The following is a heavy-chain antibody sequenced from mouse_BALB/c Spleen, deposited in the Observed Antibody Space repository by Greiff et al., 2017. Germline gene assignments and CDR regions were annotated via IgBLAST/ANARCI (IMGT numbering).Heavy chain of an antibody. CDR1: GFSLTSYG. D-gene: IGHD3-3*01. V-gene: IGHV2-2*02. J-gene: IGHJ2*01. Sequence: VQLQQSGPGLVQPSQSLSITCTVSGFSLTSYGVHWVRQSPGKGLEWLGVIWSGGSTDYNAAFISRLSISKDNSKSQVFFKMNSLQANDTAIYYCARNRGTRYYFDYWGQGTTLTVSS. CDR3: ARNRGTRYYFDY. CDR2: IWSGGST.